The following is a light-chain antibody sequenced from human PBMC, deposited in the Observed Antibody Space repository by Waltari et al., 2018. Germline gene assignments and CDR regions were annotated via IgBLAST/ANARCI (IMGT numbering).Light chain of an antibody. Sequence: QSAPTQPASVSASLGQSLTISCTRTSSDFGLYDLISWYQQHPGKAPKLIIHEPTKRPSGVPNRVSGSKSGNTASLTISGLQAEDEADYYCCSFAGRSWLFGGGTKLTVL. CDR2: EPT. CDR1: SSDFGLYDL. CDR3: CSFAGRSWL. V-gene: IGLV2-23*01. J-gene: IGLJ3*02.